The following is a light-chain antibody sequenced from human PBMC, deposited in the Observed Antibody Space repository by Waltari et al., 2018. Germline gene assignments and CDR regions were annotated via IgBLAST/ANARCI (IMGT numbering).Light chain of an antibody. V-gene: IGKV3-11*01. J-gene: IGKJ4*01. Sequence: EIVLTQSPDILSFSPGERATLSCMSSQSVGTYLAWYQQRPVQSPRLLIYDASYRATGIPARFSGSGSETDFTLPSSSLQPEDFAVYYCQQRRNWPLTFGGGTRVQI. CDR1: QSVGTY. CDR3: QQRRNWPLT. CDR2: DAS.